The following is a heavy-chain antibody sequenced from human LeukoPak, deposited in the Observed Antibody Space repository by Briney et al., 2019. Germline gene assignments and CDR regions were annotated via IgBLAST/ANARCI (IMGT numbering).Heavy chain of an antibody. J-gene: IGHJ4*02. CDR3: ARATHYGDYEGGYNY. V-gene: IGHV3-7*01. Sequence: GGSLRLSCAASGFTFSSYWMSWVRQAPGKGLGWVATIRQDGSQKYYVDSVKGRFTISRDNAKNSLYLQMNSLRAEDTAVYYCARATHYGDYEGGYNYWGQGTLVTVSS. D-gene: IGHD4-17*01. CDR1: GFTFSSYW. CDR2: IRQDGSQK.